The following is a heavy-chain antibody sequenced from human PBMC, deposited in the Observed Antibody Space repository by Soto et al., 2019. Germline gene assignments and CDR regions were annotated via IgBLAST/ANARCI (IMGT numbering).Heavy chain of an antibody. J-gene: IGHJ5*02. V-gene: IGHV1-3*01. Sequence: ASVKVSCKASGYTFTSYAMHWVRQAPGQRLEWMGWINAGNGNTKYSQKFQGRVTITRVTSASTAYMELNSLRAEDTAVYYCARHPERIAQIRWFDPWGQGTLVTVSS. CDR1: GYTFTSYA. CDR3: ARHPERIAQIRWFDP. CDR2: INAGNGNT. D-gene: IGHD6-13*01.